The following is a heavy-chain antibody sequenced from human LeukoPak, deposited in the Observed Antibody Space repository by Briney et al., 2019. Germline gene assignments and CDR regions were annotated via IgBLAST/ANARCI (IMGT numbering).Heavy chain of an antibody. CDR1: GFNFGGYS. D-gene: IGHD2-21*01. Sequence: PGGSLRLSCEGSGFNFGGYSMSWVRQAPGKGLEWVSVVLSGGGSTYYADAVKGRFTISRDNSRSTLYLQMNSLRAEDTAVYYCAKDAIYGDGYWEFDYWGQGTLVTVSS. CDR2: VLSGGGST. J-gene: IGHJ4*02. CDR3: AKDAIYGDGYWEFDY. V-gene: IGHV3-23*03.